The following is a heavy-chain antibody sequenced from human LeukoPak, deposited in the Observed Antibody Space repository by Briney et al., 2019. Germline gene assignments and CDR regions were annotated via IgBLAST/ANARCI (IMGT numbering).Heavy chain of an antibody. CDR3: ASSPHDYGDYYNYYYGMDV. V-gene: IGHV3-30-3*01. CDR1: GFTFSTYA. D-gene: IGHD4-17*01. Sequence: GGSLRLSCAASGFTFSTYAMHWVRQAPGKGLEWVAVISYDGSNKYYADSVKGRFTTSRDNSKNTLYLQMNSLRAEDTAVYYCASSPHDYGDYYNYYYGMDVWGQGTTVTVSS. CDR2: ISYDGSNK. J-gene: IGHJ6*02.